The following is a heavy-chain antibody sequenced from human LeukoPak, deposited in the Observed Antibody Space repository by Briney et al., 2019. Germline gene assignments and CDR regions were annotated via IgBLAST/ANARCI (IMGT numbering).Heavy chain of an antibody. Sequence: PGGSLRLSCAASGFTFSSYSMNWVRQAPGKGLEWVSSISSSSSYIYYADSVKGRFTISRDNAKNSLYLQMNSLRAEDTAVYYCARGGYSYGYRFSGDYWGQGTLVTVSS. CDR2: ISSSSSYI. J-gene: IGHJ4*02. V-gene: IGHV3-21*01. CDR3: ARGGYSYGYRFSGDY. CDR1: GFTFSSYS. D-gene: IGHD5-18*01.